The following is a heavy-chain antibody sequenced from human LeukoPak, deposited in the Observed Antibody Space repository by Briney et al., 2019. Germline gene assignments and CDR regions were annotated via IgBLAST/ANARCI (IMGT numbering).Heavy chain of an antibody. Sequence: GGSLRLSCTASGFTFSNVWMSWVRQAPGKGLEWVALLPPDGSYQYYADSLKGRFTISRDNFKNALYLQMNSLRLEDTAVYCARGLHDRSWYGAHWGQGTLLSVSS. CDR1: GFTFSNVW. CDR3: ARGLHDRSWYGAH. CDR2: LPPDGSYQ. D-gene: IGHD6-13*01. J-gene: IGHJ4*02. V-gene: IGHV3-30*03.